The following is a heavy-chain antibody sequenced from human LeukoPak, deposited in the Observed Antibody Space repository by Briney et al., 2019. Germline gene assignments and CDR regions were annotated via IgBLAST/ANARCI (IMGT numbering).Heavy chain of an antibody. D-gene: IGHD3-22*01. J-gene: IGHJ1*01. V-gene: IGHV1-2*02. CDR2: INPNSGGT. CDR3: ARGYYDSSDYEYFQH. CDR1: GYTFTGYY. Sequence: GASVKVSCKGSGYTFTGYYMHWVRQAPGQGLEWMGWINPNSGGTNYAQKFQGRVTMTRDTSISTAYMELSRLRSDDTAVYYCARGYYDSSDYEYFQHWGQGTLVTVSS.